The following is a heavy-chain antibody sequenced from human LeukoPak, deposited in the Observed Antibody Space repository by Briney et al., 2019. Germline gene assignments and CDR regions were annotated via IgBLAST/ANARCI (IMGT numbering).Heavy chain of an antibody. Sequence: PSETLSLTCTVSGGSISSSSYYWGWIRQPPGKGLEWIGSIYYSGNTYYNPSLKSRVTISVVTSKNQFSLKLSSVTAADTAVYYCARTTIGYYYGMDVWGQGTTVTVSS. V-gene: IGHV4-39*07. J-gene: IGHJ6*02. CDR2: IYYSGNT. CDR3: ARTTIGYYYGMDV. D-gene: IGHD1-1*01. CDR1: GGSISSSSYY.